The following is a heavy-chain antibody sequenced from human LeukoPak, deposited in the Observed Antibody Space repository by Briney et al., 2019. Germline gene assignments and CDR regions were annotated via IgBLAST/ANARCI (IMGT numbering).Heavy chain of an antibody. J-gene: IGHJ3*02. CDR3: ARDLDPDDAFDI. CDR2: INPSSGST. Sequence: ASVKVSCKASGYTFISYYMHWVRQAPGQGLEWMGIINPSSGSTTYAQKFQGRVTVTRDTSTSTVYMELSSLRSEDTAVYHCARDLDPDDAFDIWGQGTMVTVSS. D-gene: IGHD1-1*01. V-gene: IGHV1-46*01. CDR1: GYTFISYY.